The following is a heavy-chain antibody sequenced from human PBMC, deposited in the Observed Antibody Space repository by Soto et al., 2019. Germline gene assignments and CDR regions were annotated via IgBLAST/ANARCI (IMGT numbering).Heavy chain of an antibody. Sequence: SVKVSCKASGGTFSSYAISWVRQAPGQGLEWMGGIIPIFGTANYAQKFQGRVTITADKSTSTAYMELSSLRSADTAVYYCARGRYSSSWDPYYYYGMDVWGQGTTVTVSS. CDR3: ARGRYSSSWDPYYYYGMDV. CDR2: IIPIFGTA. V-gene: IGHV1-69*06. J-gene: IGHJ6*02. CDR1: GGTFSSYA. D-gene: IGHD6-13*01.